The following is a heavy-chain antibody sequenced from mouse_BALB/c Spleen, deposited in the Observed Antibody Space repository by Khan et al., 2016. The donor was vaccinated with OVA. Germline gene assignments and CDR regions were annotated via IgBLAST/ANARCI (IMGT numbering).Heavy chain of an antibody. CDR1: GFTFNSYG. Sequence: EVELVESGGDLVKPGGSLNLSCEASGFTFNSYGMSWLRQTPDKRLEWVGTINNGGSYSYFPDSVKGRLTISGDNANNILYLQMSSLKSDDTAMYYGARDRFTAPTAWFAYWGQGTLVTVFA. J-gene: IGHJ3*01. V-gene: IGHV5-6*01. D-gene: IGHD1-2*01. CDR2: INNGGSYS. CDR3: ARDRFTAPTAWFAY.